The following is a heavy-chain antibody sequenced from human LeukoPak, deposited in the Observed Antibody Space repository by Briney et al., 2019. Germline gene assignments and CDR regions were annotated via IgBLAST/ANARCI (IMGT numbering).Heavy chain of an antibody. CDR1: GFTFSSYG. V-gene: IGHV3-30*18. D-gene: IGHD5-12*01. J-gene: IGHJ4*02. Sequence: GRALRLSCAASGFTFSSYGMHWVRQAPGKGLEWVAVISYDGSKKYLADSVKGRFTISRDNSKNTLYLQMNSLRAEDTAVYYCAKSMTRQWLRSGIDYWGQGTLVTV. CDR2: ISYDGSKK. CDR3: AKSMTRQWLRSGIDY.